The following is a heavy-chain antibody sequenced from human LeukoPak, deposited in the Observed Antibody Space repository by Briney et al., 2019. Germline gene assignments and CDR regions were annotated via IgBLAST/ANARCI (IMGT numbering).Heavy chain of an antibody. CDR3: ARGGGAFCGGDCHRNFDS. J-gene: IGHJ4*02. CDR1: GFTFSSYYW. Sequence: GGSLRLSCAASGFTFSSYYWMHWVRQAPGKGLVWVSRIKSDEITTNYADSVKGRFTISRDNAKNSLYLQMNSLRAEDTAVYFCARGGGAFCGGDCHRNFDSWGQGTLVTVSS. V-gene: IGHV3-74*01. CDR2: IKSDEITT. D-gene: IGHD2-21*02.